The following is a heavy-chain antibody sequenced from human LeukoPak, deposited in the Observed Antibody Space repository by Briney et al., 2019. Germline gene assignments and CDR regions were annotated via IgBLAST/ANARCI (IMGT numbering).Heavy chain of an antibody. J-gene: IGHJ4*02. CDR1: GFTFSSYS. D-gene: IGHD2-8*01. CDR3: ARELLVYGNRDGY. V-gene: IGHV3-21*01. CDR2: ISSSSSYI. Sequence: GGSLRLSCAASGFTFSSYSMNWVRQAPGKGLEWVSSISSSSSYIYYADSVKGRFTISRDNAKNSLYLQMNSLRAEDTAVYYCARELLVYGNRDGYWGQGTLVTVSS.